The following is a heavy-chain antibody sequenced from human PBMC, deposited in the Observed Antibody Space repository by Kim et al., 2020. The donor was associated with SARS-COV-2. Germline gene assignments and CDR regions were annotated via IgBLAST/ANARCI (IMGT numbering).Heavy chain of an antibody. V-gene: IGHV4-4*07. J-gene: IGHJ3*02. Sequence: GGASYDHSLKSRVTMSVDTSKNQFSLKLSSVTAADTAVYYCAREGDAFDIWGQGTMVTVSS. CDR3: AREGDAFDI. CDR2: GGA.